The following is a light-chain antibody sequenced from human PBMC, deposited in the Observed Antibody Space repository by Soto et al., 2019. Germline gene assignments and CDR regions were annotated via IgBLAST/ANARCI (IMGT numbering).Light chain of an antibody. V-gene: IGKV4-1*01. J-gene: IGKJ5*01. CDR1: DSISPW. CDR2: WAS. Sequence: DIQMTQSPSTMAASMGDRVTITCRASDSISPWVAWYQQKPGQPPKLLIYWASTRESGVPDRFSGSGSGTDFTLTISSLQAEDVAVYYCQQYYSTPITFGQGTRLEI. CDR3: QQYYSTPIT.